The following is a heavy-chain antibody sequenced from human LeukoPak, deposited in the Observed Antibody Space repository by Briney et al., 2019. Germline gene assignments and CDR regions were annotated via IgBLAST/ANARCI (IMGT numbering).Heavy chain of an antibody. CDR2: IYYSGST. V-gene: IGHV4-59*01. CDR3: ARILRGSSWYYYYGMDV. J-gene: IGHJ6*02. CDR1: GGSISSYY. Sequence: SETLSLTCTVSGGSISSYYWSWIRQPPGKGLEWIWYIYYSGSTNYNPSLKSRVTISVDTSKNQFSLKLSSVTAADTAVYYCARILRGSSWYYYYGMDVWGQGTTVTVSS. D-gene: IGHD6-13*01.